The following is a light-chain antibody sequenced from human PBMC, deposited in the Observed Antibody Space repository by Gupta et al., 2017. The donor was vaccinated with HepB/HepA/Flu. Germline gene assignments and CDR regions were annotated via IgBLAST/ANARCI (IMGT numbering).Light chain of an antibody. J-gene: IGKJ5*01. CDR1: QTISSY. Sequence: DIKMTQSPSSLSASVGDRVTITCRASQTISSYLNWYQQKPGKAPKLLIYTTSSLQSGVPSRFSGSGSGTDFTLTISSLQPEDFATYYCQQSDSTPITFGQGTRLEI. V-gene: IGKV1-39*01. CDR3: QQSDSTPIT. CDR2: TTS.